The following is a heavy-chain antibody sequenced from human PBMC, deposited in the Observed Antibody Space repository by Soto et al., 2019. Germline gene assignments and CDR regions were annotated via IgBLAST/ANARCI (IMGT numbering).Heavy chain of an antibody. CDR1: GDSISSDGYA. V-gene: IGHV4-30-2*01. D-gene: IGHD3-10*01. CDR2: VYNSGST. J-gene: IGHJ5*02. CDR3: AREDGSGPFRWFDP. Sequence: QLQLQESGSGLVKTSQTLSLTCAVSGDSISSDGYAWGWIRQPPGKGLEWIGYVYNSGSTQYNPSLKSRVIMSVDRSKNHFSLKLSSATAADTAVYYCAREDGSGPFRWFDPWGQGILVTVSS.